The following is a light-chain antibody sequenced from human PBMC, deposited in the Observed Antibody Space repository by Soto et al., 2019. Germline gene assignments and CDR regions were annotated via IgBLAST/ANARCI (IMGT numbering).Light chain of an antibody. Sequence: QSALTQPASVSGSPGQSITISCTGTSSDVGGYNYVSWYQQHPGKAPKLMIYDVSNRPSGVSNRFSGSKSANTASLTISGLQAEDGADYYCSSYTGSSTYVVFGGGTKVTVL. CDR2: DVS. V-gene: IGLV2-14*01. CDR1: SSDVGGYNY. J-gene: IGLJ2*01. CDR3: SSYTGSSTYVV.